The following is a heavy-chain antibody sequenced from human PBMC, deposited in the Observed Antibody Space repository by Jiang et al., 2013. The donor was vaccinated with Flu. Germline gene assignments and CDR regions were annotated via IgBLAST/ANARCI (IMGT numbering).Heavy chain of an antibody. CDR1: GGSISGYY. V-gene: IGHV4-59*08. CDR2: IYYSGNT. D-gene: IGHD5-24*01. J-gene: IGHJ4*02. Sequence: TLSLTCAVSGGSISGYYCSWIRQPPGKGLEWIGYIYYSGNTKYSPSLKSRVTMSVDTSKNQFSLKLSSVTAADMAVYYCVRHEDGYSHLNWGQGKLVTVSS. CDR3: VRHEDGYSHLN.